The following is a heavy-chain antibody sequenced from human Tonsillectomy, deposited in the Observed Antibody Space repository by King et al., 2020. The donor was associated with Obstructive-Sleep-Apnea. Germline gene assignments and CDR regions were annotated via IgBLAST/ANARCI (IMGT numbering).Heavy chain of an antibody. CDR1: GYSFTSYW. D-gene: IGHD3-22*01. V-gene: IGHV5-10-1*01. CDR2: IDPSDSYT. CDR3: ARRDDSSALAWDP. Sequence: VQLVESGAEVKKPGESLRISCTGSGYSFTSYWISWVRQMPGKGLEWMGRIDPSDSYTNYSPSFQGHVTISADKSISTAYLQWSSLKASDTAMYYCARRDDSSALAWDPWGQGTLVTVSS. J-gene: IGHJ5*02.